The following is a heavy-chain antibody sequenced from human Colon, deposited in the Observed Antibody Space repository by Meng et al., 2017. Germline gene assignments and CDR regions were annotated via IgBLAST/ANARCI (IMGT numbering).Heavy chain of an antibody. D-gene: IGHD3-10*01. CDR3: ARATGEFAYGMDI. J-gene: IGHJ6*02. Sequence: TLSLSCAFSGGSISSGHWWSWVRQPPGKGLEWFGEIYHSGNTNYNPSLKSRVTISVDKSKNQFSLKLSSVTAADTAVYYCARATGEFAYGMDIWGQGTTVTVSS. CDR1: GGSISSGHW. CDR2: IYHSGNT. V-gene: IGHV4-4*02.